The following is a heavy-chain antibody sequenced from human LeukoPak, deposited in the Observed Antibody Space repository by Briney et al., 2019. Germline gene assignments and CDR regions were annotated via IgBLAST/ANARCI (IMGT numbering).Heavy chain of an antibody. CDR3: ARHLAIAAPFDY. CDR2: VYSSGST. D-gene: IGHD6-6*01. CDR1: GGSISSYY. J-gene: IGHJ4*02. V-gene: IGHV4-4*07. Sequence: SETLSLTCTVSGGSISSYYWNWLRPPAGKGLEWIGRVYSSGSTNYNPSLKSRVSMSVATSKSQFSLKLTSVTAADTAVYYCARHLAIAAPFDYWGQGTRVTVST.